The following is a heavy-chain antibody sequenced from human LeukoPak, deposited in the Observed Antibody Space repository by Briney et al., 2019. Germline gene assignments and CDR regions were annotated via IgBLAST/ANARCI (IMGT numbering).Heavy chain of an antibody. J-gene: IGHJ4*02. CDR2: ISSSGSTI. CDR1: GFTVSSNY. CDR3: ARDKITMVRGARGGAFDY. Sequence: GGSLRLSCAASGFTVSSNYMNWIRQAPGKGLEWVSYISSSGSTIYYADSVKGRFTISRDNAKNSLYLQMNSLRAEDTAVYYCARDKITMVRGARGGAFDYWGQGTLVTVSS. D-gene: IGHD3-10*01. V-gene: IGHV3-11*01.